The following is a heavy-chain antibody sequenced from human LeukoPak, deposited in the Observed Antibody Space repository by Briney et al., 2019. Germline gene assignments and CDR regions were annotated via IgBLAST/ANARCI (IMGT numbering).Heavy chain of an antibody. V-gene: IGHV4-4*07. Sequence: SETLSLTCTVSGCSINSYYWSWIRQPAGKGLEWIVRIYTSGSTNYNPSLKSRVTMSVDTSKNQFSLKLSSVTAADTAVYYCAREGEDTAMVDYWGQGTLVTVSS. CDR2: IYTSGST. CDR1: GCSINSYY. J-gene: IGHJ4*02. CDR3: AREGEDTAMVDY. D-gene: IGHD5-18*01.